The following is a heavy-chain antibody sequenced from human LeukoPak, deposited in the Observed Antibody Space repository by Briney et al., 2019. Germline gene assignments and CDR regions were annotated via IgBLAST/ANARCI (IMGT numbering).Heavy chain of an antibody. V-gene: IGHV3-21*01. CDR2: ISSSSSYI. D-gene: IGHD3-16*02. Sequence: GGSLRLSCAASGFTFSSYSMNWVRQAPGKGLEWVSSISSSSSYIYYADSVKGRFTISRDNAKNSLYLQMNSLRAEDTAVYYCARGRDDYVWGSYRLKYYFDYWGQGTLVTVSS. J-gene: IGHJ4*02. CDR1: GFTFSSYS. CDR3: ARGRDDYVWGSYRLKYYFDY.